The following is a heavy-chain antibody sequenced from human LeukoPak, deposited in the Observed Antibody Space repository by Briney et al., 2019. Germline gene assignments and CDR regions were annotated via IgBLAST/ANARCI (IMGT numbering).Heavy chain of an antibody. D-gene: IGHD3-9*01. J-gene: IGHJ4*02. Sequence: SEALSLTCTVSGGSISSYYWSWIRQPAEKGLEWIGRIYTSGSTNYNPSLKSRVTMSVDTSKNQFSLKLSSVTAADTAVYYCATSPLRYFDWFFDYWGQGTLVTVSS. CDR2: IYTSGST. CDR1: GGSISSYY. V-gene: IGHV4-4*07. CDR3: ATSPLRYFDWFFDY.